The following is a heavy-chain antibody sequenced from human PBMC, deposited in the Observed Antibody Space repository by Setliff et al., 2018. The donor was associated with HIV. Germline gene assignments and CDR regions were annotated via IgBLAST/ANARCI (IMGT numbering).Heavy chain of an antibody. J-gene: IGHJ4*02. CDR2: INTYTGKP. V-gene: IGHV7-4-1*01. Sequence: ASVKVSCKASGYSLRSFAMNWVRQAPGQGLEWMGWINTYTGKPTYAQGFTGRFVFSLDTSVSTAYLQIDSLKDEDTAIYYCARNEEGLCTYWGQGTPVTVSS. CDR1: GYSLRSFA. CDR3: ARNEEGLCTY. D-gene: IGHD1-1*01.